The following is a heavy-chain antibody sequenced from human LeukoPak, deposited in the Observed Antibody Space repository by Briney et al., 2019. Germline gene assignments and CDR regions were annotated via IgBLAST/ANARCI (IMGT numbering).Heavy chain of an antibody. CDR1: GYTFTSYG. J-gene: IGHJ4*02. CDR3: ARGVYCSGGSCYSFDY. CDR2: INPNSGGT. Sequence: ASVKVSCKASGYTFTSYGISWVRQAPGQGLEWMGWINPNSGGTNYAQKFQGRVTMTRDTSISTAYMELSRLRSDDTAVYYCARGVYCSGGSCYSFDYWGQGTLVTVSS. D-gene: IGHD2-15*01. V-gene: IGHV1-2*02.